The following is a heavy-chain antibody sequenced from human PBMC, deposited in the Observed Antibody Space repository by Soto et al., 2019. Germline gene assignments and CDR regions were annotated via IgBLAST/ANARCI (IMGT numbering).Heavy chain of an antibody. D-gene: IGHD4-4*01. V-gene: IGHV3-7*01. Sequence: GGSLRLSCAASGFTFSSYWMSWVRQAPGKGLEWVANIKQDGSEKYYVDSVKGRFTISRDNAKNSLYLQMNSLRAEDTAVYYCARDMTTVTSAIYYYYYMDVWGKGTTVTVSS. CDR3: ARDMTTVTSAIYYYYYMDV. J-gene: IGHJ6*03. CDR2: IKQDGSEK. CDR1: GFTFSSYW.